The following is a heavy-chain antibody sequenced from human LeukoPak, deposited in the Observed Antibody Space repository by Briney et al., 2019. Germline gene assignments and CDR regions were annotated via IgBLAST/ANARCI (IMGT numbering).Heavy chain of an antibody. V-gene: IGHV1-2*02. Sequence: ASVKVSCKASGYSVTGYYMHWVRQAPGQGLEWMGWINPNSGGTNYEQEFQGRVTMTSDTSISTVYMELSRCNSDDQALDYWSRGVAAAEAYSGQRTLVTASS. CDR1: GYSVTGYY. CDR2: INPNSGGT. CDR3: SRGVAAAEAY. J-gene: IGHJ4*02. D-gene: IGHD6-13*01.